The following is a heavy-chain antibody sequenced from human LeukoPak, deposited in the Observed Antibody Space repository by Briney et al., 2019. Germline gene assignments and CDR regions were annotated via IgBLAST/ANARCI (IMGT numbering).Heavy chain of an antibody. CDR1: GYTFTNYG. D-gene: IGHD5-18*01. J-gene: IGHJ4*02. CDR2: ISGYNGNT. Sequence: ASVKVSCKASGYTFTNYGISWVRQAPGQGLEWMGWISGYNGNTNYAQKFQGRVTMTTDTSTSTAYMELRSLRSDDTAVYYCARVGRYSYGPLRPFDYWGQGTLVTVSS. CDR3: ARVGRYSYGPLRPFDY. V-gene: IGHV1-18*01.